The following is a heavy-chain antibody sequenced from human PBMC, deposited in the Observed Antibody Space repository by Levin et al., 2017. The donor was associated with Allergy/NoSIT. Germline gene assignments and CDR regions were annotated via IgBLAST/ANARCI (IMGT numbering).Heavy chain of an antibody. CDR2: IGSRGTYI. D-gene: IGHD3-10*01. Sequence: GGSLRLSCAASGFTFSSYTMNWVRQAPGKGLEWVSSIGSRGTYIYYADSMKGRFTISRDNAKNSLFLQMNSLRAEDTAVYYCARDRWQNPLVRGVIMDSWGQGTLVTVSS. CDR1: GFTFSSYT. CDR3: ARDRWQNPLVRGVIMDS. J-gene: IGHJ5*01. V-gene: IGHV3-21*01.